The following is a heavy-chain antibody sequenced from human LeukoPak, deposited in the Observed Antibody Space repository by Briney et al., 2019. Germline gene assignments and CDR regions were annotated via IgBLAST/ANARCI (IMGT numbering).Heavy chain of an antibody. Sequence: ASVKVSCKASGYTFTSYGISWVRQAPGQGLEWMGWISAYNGNTNYAQKLQGRVTMTRDMSTSTVYMELSSLRSEDTAVYYCARDLGSGAFDIWGQGTMVTVSS. J-gene: IGHJ3*02. D-gene: IGHD3-10*01. CDR3: ARDLGSGAFDI. V-gene: IGHV1-18*01. CDR1: GYTFTSYG. CDR2: ISAYNGNT.